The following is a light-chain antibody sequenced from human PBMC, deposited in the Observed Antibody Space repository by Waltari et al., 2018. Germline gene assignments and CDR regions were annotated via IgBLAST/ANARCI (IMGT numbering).Light chain of an antibody. CDR1: QDINNY. V-gene: IGKV1-33*01. J-gene: IGKJ2*01. CDR2: SAS. CDR3: QQYTNSPYI. Sequence: DIQMTQSPSSLSASVGDRVTITCRASQDINNYLSWYQQKPGKAHKPLIYSASSLETGVSSRFSGSRSGTDYTLTISSLQPEDIATYYCQQYTNSPYIFGQGTKVEIK.